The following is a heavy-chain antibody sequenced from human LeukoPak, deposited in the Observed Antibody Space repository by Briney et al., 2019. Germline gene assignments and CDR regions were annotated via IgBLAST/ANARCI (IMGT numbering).Heavy chain of an antibody. CDR1: GFTFSSYA. Sequence: PGGSLRLSCAASGFTFSSYAMSWVRQAPGKGLEWVSAISGSGGSTYYADSVKGRFTISRDNSKNTLYLQMNSLRAEDTAVYYCAKSPLLYSYGYIEYYFDYWGQGTLVTVSS. CDR3: AKSPLLYSYGYIEYYFDY. CDR2: ISGSGGST. D-gene: IGHD5-18*01. J-gene: IGHJ4*02. V-gene: IGHV3-23*01.